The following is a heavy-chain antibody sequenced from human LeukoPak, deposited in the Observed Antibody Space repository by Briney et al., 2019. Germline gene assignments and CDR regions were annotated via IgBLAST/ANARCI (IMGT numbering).Heavy chain of an antibody. J-gene: IGHJ4*02. CDR3: ERDPGGPDY. CDR1: GFTFSSYE. CDR2: ISPSGRNM. V-gene: IGHV3-48*03. Sequence: GESLSLSCAASGFTFSSYEMNWVRQAPGKGLEWISFISPSGRNMYYADSVKGRFTISRDNAKNSLFLQMNSLRAEDTAVYYYERDPGGPDYWGQGTLVTVSS. D-gene: IGHD1-14*01.